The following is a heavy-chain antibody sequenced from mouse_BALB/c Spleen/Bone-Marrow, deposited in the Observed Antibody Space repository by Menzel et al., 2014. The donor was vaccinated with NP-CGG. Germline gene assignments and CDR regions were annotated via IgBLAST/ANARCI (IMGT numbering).Heavy chain of an antibody. V-gene: IGHV1-15*01. J-gene: IGHJ3*01. CDR2: IDPETGGT. D-gene: IGHD3-2*01. CDR3: TRLDSSGYGAY. Sequence: VQLQQSGAELVRPGASVTLSCKALGYTFTDYEMHWLKQTPVHGLEWIGAIDPETGGTAYNQKFKGRATLTTDKSSSTAYMELRSLTSEDSAVYYCTRLDSSGYGAYWGQGTLVTVSA. CDR1: GYTFTDYE.